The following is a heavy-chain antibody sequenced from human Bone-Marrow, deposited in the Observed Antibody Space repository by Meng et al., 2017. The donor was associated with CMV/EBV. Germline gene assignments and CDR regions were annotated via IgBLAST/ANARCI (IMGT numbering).Heavy chain of an antibody. CDR3: AKDLEQLVNNWLDP. CDR2: ISGSGGST. Sequence: GESLKISCAASGFTFSSYAMSWVRQAPGKGLEWVSAISGSGGSTYYADSVKGRFTISRDNSKNTLYLQMNSLRAEDTAVYYCAKDLEQLVNNWLDPWGQGTLVTVSS. J-gene: IGHJ5*02. CDR1: GFTFSSYA. V-gene: IGHV3-23*01. D-gene: IGHD6-13*01.